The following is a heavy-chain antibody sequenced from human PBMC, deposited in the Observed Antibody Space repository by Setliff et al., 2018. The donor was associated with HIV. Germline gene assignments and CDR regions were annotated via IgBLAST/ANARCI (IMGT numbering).Heavy chain of an antibody. CDR2: ITSSGRT. V-gene: IGHV3-21*01. Sequence: GGSLRLSCVVSGFTFSSYSVNWVRQAPGKGLGWVSSITSSGRTFYADSLKGRFTVSRDSANNSLHLQMNSLRAEDTALYYCAKVVRRPLDAPDLWGQGTWSPSPQ. J-gene: IGHJ3*01. CDR3: AKVVRRPLDAPDL. CDR1: GFTFSSYS. D-gene: IGHD3-10*01.